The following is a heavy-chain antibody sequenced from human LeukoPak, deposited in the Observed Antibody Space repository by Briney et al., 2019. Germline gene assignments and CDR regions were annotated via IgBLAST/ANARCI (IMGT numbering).Heavy chain of an antibody. CDR1: GFTFSSYA. V-gene: IGHV3-30-3*01. J-gene: IGHJ4*02. CDR3: ARDVDIVATNTLDY. D-gene: IGHD5-12*01. CDR2: ISYDGSNK. Sequence: GGSLRLSCAASGFTFSSYAMHWVRQAPDKGLEWVAVISYDGSNKYYADSVKGRFTISRDNSKNTLYLQMNSLRAEDTAVYYCARDVDIVATNTLDYWGQGTLVTVSS.